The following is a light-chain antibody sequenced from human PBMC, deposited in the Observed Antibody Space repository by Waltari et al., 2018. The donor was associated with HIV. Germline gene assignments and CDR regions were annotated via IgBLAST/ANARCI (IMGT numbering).Light chain of an antibody. CDR3: VVWDARLNGLV. CDR1: SCNIGSAA. J-gene: IGLJ2*01. V-gene: IGLV1-44*01. Sequence: QSVLTQPPSASGTPGQRVTISCSGSSCNIGSAAVNWYQQFPGTAPKVLIYSNDQRPSGVPDRFSGSKSGTSASLAINGLQSEDEADYYCVVWDARLNGLVFGGGTKLTVI. CDR2: SND.